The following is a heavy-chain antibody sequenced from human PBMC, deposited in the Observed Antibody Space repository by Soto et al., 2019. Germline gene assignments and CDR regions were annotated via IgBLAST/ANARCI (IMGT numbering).Heavy chain of an antibody. D-gene: IGHD6-19*01. CDR3: ARANGYSSGWYLDY. J-gene: IGHJ4*02. Sequence: ASVKVSCKVSGYTLTELSMHWVRQAPGKGLEWMGGIIPEYGETNYAQKFQGRVTITADESTSTAYMELSSLRSEDTAVYYCARANGYSSGWYLDYWGQGTLVTVSS. CDR1: GYTLTELS. CDR2: IIPEYGET. V-gene: IGHV1-24*01.